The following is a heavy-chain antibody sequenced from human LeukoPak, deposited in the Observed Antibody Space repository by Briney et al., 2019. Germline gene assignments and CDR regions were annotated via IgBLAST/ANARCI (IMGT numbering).Heavy chain of an antibody. CDR1: GGTFSSYA. J-gene: IGHJ6*03. CDR2: IIPIFGTA. Sequence: SVKVSCKASGGTFSSYAISWVRQAPGQGLEWMGGIIPIFGTANYAQKFQGRVTITTDESTSTAYMELSSLRSEDTAVYYCARAYSSSWSLHYYYYYMDVWGKGTTVTVSS. V-gene: IGHV1-69*05. D-gene: IGHD6-13*01. CDR3: ARAYSSSWSLHYYYYYMDV.